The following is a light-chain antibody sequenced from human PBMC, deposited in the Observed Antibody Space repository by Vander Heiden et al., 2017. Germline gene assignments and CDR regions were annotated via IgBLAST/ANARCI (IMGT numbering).Light chain of an antibody. CDR2: DVS. V-gene: IGLV2-14*03. J-gene: IGLJ3*02. Sequence: QSALTQPASVSGSPGQSLTISCTGTSSDIGTYNFVSWYQQHPGKAPKLMIYDVSDRPSGVSDRFSGSKSGNTASLTISGLQAEDEADYYCSSYTSSTTVVFGGGTTLTVL. CDR1: SSDIGTYNF. CDR3: SSYTSSTTVV.